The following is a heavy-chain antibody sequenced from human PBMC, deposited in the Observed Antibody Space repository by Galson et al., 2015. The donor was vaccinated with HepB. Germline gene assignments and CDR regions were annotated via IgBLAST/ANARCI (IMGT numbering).Heavy chain of an antibody. CDR2: INSDGSST. Sequence: SLRLSCAASGFTFSSYWMHWVRQAPGKGLVWVSRINSDGSSTSYADSVKGRFTISRDNARNTLYLQMNSLRAEDTAVYYCARVLSPDYYDSSAPWAYYYYYGMDVWGQGTTVTVSS. J-gene: IGHJ6*02. D-gene: IGHD3-22*01. V-gene: IGHV3-74*01. CDR3: ARVLSPDYYDSSAPWAYYYYYGMDV. CDR1: GFTFSSYW.